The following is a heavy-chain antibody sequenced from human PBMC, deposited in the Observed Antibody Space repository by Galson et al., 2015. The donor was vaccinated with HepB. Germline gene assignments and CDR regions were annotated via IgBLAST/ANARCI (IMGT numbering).Heavy chain of an antibody. CDR3: ATAPVEDNDAFDI. CDR2: IKSQTDGGTA. CDR1: GFIFFNAW. J-gene: IGHJ3*02. V-gene: IGHV3-15*01. Sequence: SLRLSCAASGFIFFNAWMSWVRQAPGKGLEWVGRIKSQTDGGTADYAAAVEGRFIISRDDSETTLYLQMSSLTTEDTAVYYRATAPVEDNDAFDIWGQGTMVTVAS.